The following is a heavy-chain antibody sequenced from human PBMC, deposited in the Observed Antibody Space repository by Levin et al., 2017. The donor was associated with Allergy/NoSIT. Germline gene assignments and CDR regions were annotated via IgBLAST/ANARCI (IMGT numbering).Heavy chain of an antibody. CDR1: GFPFSNSV. CDR3: VGYSSSWATFDY. Sequence: LSLTCAASGFPFSNSVMNWVRQAPGKGLEWVAYISGPSATIYYADSVKGRFIISRDNAKDSLYLQMNSLRDDDTAVYYCVGYSSSWATFDYWGQGSLVSVSS. D-gene: IGHD6-13*01. V-gene: IGHV3-48*02. J-gene: IGHJ4*02. CDR2: ISGPSATI.